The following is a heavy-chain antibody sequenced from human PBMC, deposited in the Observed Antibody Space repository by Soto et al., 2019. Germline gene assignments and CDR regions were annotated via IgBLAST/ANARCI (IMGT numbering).Heavy chain of an antibody. V-gene: IGHV3-74*01. CDR3: ARVGSAAYPMPAYYYYGMDV. Sequence: GGSLRLSCAASGFTFSSYGMHWVRQAPGKGLESVSRINSDGSSTSYADSVKGRFTISRDNAKNTLYLQMNSLRAEDTAVYYCARVGSAAYPMPAYYYYGMDVWGQGTTVTVSS. J-gene: IGHJ6*02. CDR1: GFTFSSYG. D-gene: IGHD3-10*01. CDR2: INSDGSST.